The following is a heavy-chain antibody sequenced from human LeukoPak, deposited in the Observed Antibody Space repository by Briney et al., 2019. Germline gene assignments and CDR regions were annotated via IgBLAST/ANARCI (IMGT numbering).Heavy chain of an antibody. J-gene: IGHJ6*02. Sequence: SETLSLTCTVSGGSISSYYWSWIRQPPGKGLECIGYIYYSGSTNYNPSLKSRVTISVDTSKNQFSLKLSSVTAADTSVYYCARLPLRSYYYYGMDVWGQGTTVTVSS. CDR3: ARLPLRSYYYYGMDV. CDR1: GGSISSYY. V-gene: IGHV4-59*01. CDR2: IYYSGST.